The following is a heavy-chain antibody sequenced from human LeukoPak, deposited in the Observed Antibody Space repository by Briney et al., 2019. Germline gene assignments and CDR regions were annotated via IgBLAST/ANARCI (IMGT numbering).Heavy chain of an antibody. V-gene: IGHV1-69*05. J-gene: IGHJ3*02. CDR1: GGTFSSYA. D-gene: IGHD2-21*02. Sequence: SVKVSCKASGGTFSSYAISWVRQAPGQGLEWMGGIIPIFGTANYAQKFQGRVTITTDESTSTAYMELSSLRSEDRAVYYCARDPRAYCGGDCYPDAFDIWGQGTMVTVSS. CDR2: IIPIFGTA. CDR3: ARDPRAYCGGDCYPDAFDI.